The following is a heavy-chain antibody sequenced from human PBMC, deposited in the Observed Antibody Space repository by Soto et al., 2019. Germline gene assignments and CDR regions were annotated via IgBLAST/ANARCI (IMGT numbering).Heavy chain of an antibody. CDR2: ISYDGSKT. D-gene: IGHD2-2*01. CDR1: GFTFSDYG. V-gene: IGHV3-30*03. J-gene: IGHJ5*02. CDR3: ARDRSGGYCISTSCNIPPYWFDP. Sequence: GGSLRLSCADSGFTFSDYGMHWVRQAPGKGLEWLAFISYDGSKTYYTDSVKGRFTISRDNSKNTLYLQMNSLRAEDTAVYYCARDRSGGYCISTSCNIPPYWFDPWGQGT.